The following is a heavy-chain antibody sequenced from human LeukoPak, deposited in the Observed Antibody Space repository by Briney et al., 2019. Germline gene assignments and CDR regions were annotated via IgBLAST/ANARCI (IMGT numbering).Heavy chain of an antibody. CDR1: GFTFSNYS. D-gene: IGHD3-10*01. Sequence: PGGSLRLSCAASGFTFSNYSMNWVRQAPGKGLEWVSSISSSSSYIYYADSVKGRFTISRDNAKNSLYLQMNSLRAEDTAVYYCARGVGRTWSFDHWGQGTLVTVSS. CDR2: ISSSSSYI. CDR3: ARGVGRTWSFDH. J-gene: IGHJ4*02. V-gene: IGHV3-21*04.